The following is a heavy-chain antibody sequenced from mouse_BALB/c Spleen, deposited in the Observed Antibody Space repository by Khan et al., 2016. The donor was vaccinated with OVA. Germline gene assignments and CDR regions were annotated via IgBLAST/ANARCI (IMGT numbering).Heavy chain of an antibody. V-gene: IGHV5-9-3*01. CDR2: ISTCGRII. D-gene: IGHD1-1*01. Sequence: EVQLVESGGGLVKPARSLTLTCAVSGLTFSSSAMSWVRQPPEKRLEWVATISTCGRIIYYAACVKGRFTISRDTAKNTLFLQMSSLTSEDTAIYYCAESITPVVAFYYWGQGTTLKVSS. CDR1: GLTFSSSA. J-gene: IGHJ2*01. CDR3: AESITPVVAFYY.